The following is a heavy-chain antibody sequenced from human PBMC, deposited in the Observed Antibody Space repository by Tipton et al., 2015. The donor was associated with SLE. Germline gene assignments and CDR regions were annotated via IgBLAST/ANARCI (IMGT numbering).Heavy chain of an antibody. CDR2: IYTSGST. CDR1: GGSISSYY. D-gene: IGHD6-19*01. J-gene: IGHJ3*02. V-gene: IGHV4-4*07. Sequence: TLSLTCTVSGGSISSYYWSWIRQPAGKGLEWIGHIYTSGSTNYNPSLKSRVTISVDTSKNQFSLKLSSVTAADTAVYYCARDYYTYSSGYGAFDIWGQGTMVTVSS. CDR3: ARDYYTYSSGYGAFDI.